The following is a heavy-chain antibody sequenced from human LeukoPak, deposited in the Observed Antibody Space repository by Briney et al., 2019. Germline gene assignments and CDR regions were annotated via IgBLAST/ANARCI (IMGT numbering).Heavy chain of an antibody. V-gene: IGHV3-21*01. CDR2: ISSSSRYI. CDR1: GFTLGNYS. Sequence: GGSLRLSCAASGFTLGNYSMNWVRQSPGKGLQWVASISSSSRYIYYADSVKGRFTISRDNSKNTLYLQMNSLRAEDTAVYYCAANFDYWGQGTLVTVSS. J-gene: IGHJ4*02. CDR3: AANFDY.